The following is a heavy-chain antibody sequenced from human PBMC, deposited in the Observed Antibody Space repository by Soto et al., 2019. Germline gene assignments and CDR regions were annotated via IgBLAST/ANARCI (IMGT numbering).Heavy chain of an antibody. Sequence: TLSLTCSVSGDSISNLDYFWAWIRQPPGQALEYIGYIYKSAATYYNPSFESRVAISVDTSKSQFSLNVTSVTAADTAVYFCARGRYCLTGRCFPNWFDSWGQGALVTVSS. D-gene: IGHD7-27*01. CDR2: IYKSAAT. V-gene: IGHV4-30-4*01. CDR1: GDSISNLDYF. CDR3: ARGRYCLTGRCFPNWFDS. J-gene: IGHJ5*01.